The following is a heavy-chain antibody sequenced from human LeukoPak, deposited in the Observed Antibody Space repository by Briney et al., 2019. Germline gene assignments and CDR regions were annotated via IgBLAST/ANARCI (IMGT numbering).Heavy chain of an antibody. CDR1: EYTFTGYY. Sequence: ASVKVSCKASEYTFTGYYMNWVRQAPGQGLEWMGWINPNSGDRIYAQKFQGRVTMTRDTSISTAYMELSRLRSDDTALYYCARALPPTYNLNSPDNWFDPWGQGTLVTVSS. D-gene: IGHD1-20*01. CDR3: ARALPPTYNLNSPDNWFDP. J-gene: IGHJ5*02. V-gene: IGHV1-2*02. CDR2: INPNSGDR.